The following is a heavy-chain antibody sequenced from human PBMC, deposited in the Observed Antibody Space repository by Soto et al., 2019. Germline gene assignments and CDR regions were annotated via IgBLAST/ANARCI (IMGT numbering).Heavy chain of an antibody. V-gene: IGHV4-39*01. Sequence: SETLSLTCTVSGASIGSSNYYWGWIRQPPGKGLEWIGSIYYTGTTYYKSSLKSRVTISLDTSKNQFSLKLNSVTAADTAVYYCARHPGIAAASDYWGQGTQVTVSS. D-gene: IGHD6-13*01. CDR3: ARHPGIAAASDY. CDR1: GASIGSSNYY. J-gene: IGHJ4*02. CDR2: IYYTGTT.